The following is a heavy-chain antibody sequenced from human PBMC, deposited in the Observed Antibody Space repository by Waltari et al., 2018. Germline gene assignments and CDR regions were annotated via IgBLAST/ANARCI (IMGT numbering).Heavy chain of an antibody. CDR3: ARVIWAAAGYYCDS. CDR2: INTKTVTP. D-gene: IGHD6-13*01. CDR1: GYTFTNHA. Sequence: QVQLVQSGSEFNKPGASVKVSCRASGYTFTNHAISWVRQTPGQGLEWMGWINTKTVTPTYAQGFIGRFVFSLNTSVSTAYLKISDLKAEDTAVYYCARVIWAAAGYYCDSWGQGTQVTFSS. J-gene: IGHJ4*02. V-gene: IGHV7-4-1*02.